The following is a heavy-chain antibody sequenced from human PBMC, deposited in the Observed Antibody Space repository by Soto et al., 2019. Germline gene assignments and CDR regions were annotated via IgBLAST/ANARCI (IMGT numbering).Heavy chain of an antibody. J-gene: IGHJ4*02. V-gene: IGHV4-61*05. CDR1: GGSISSSSYY. CDR3: ASARNDYGDYLFDY. CDR2: IYYSGST. D-gene: IGHD4-17*01. Sequence: QLQLQESGPGLVKPSETLSLTCTVSGGSISSSSYYWGWIRQPPGKGLEWIGYIYYSGSTNYNPSLKSRVTISVDTSKNQFSLKLSSVTAADTAVYYCASARNDYGDYLFDYWGQGTLVTVSS.